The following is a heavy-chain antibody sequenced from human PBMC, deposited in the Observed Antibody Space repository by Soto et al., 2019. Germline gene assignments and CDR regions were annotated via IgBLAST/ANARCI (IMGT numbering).Heavy chain of an antibody. CDR3: ARGGITGTGNAFDI. D-gene: IGHD1-20*01. CDR2: IDWDDDK. Sequence: SGPTLVNPTQTLTLTCTFSGFSLSTSGMYVSWIRQPPGKALEWLARIDWDDDKYYSTSLKTRLTISKDTSKNQVVLTMTNMDPVDTATYYCARGGITGTGNAFDIWGQGTMVTVSS. J-gene: IGHJ3*02. CDR1: GFSLSTSGMY. V-gene: IGHV2-70*11.